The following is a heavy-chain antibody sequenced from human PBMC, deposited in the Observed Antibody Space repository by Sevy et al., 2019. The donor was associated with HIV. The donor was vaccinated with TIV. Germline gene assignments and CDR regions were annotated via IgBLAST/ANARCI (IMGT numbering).Heavy chain of an antibody. CDR2: FDRTDIT. J-gene: IGHJ4*02. CDR1: GFTLSSYT. Sequence: GGSLRLSCEASGFTLSSYTMNWVSQSPEKGLEWVATFDRTDITHYADSVKGRFIISRDTAKNSLFLQMNSLRDDDTAMYLCVRDERAIASHFDYWGRGTLVTVSS. CDR3: VRDERAIASHFDY. V-gene: IGHV3-48*02. D-gene: IGHD2-21*01.